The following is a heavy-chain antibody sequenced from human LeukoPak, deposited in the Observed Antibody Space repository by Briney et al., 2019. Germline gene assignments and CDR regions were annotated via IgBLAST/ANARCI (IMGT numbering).Heavy chain of an antibody. V-gene: IGHV3-7*01. CDR3: ARRLPSGSYLSRPYYFDY. Sequence: PGGSLRLSCAASGFTFSSSWMSWVRQAPGKGLEWVANIKQDGSEKYYVDSVKGRYTISRDSAKNSLYLQMNSLRVEDTAVYFCARRLPSGSYLSRPYYFDYWGQGTLVTVSS. CDR2: IKQDGSEK. D-gene: IGHD3-10*01. CDR1: GFTFSSSW. J-gene: IGHJ4*02.